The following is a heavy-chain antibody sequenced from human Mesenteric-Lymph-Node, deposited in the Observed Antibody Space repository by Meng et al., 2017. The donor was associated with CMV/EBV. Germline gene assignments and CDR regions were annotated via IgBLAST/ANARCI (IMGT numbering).Heavy chain of an antibody. J-gene: IGHJ4*02. CDR2: IYWDDDK. CDR1: GFSLSTSGVG. D-gene: IGHD6-13*01. V-gene: IGHV2-5*02. CDR3: AHSSGIAAAGPFYFDY. Sequence: QITLKESGPTLVKPTQTLTLTCTFSGFSLSTSGVGVGWIRQPPGKALEWLALIYWDDDKRYSPSLKSRLTITKDTYKNQVVLTMTNMDPVDTATYYCAHSSGIAAAGPFYFDYWGQGTLVIVSS.